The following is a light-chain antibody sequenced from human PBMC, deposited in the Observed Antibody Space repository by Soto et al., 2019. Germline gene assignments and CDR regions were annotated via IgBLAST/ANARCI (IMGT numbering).Light chain of an antibody. V-gene: IGLV1-40*01. CDR1: SSNIGAGYD. Sequence: QHVLTQPPSVSGAPGQRVTISCTGSSSNIGAGYDVHWYQQLPGTAPKLLIYGNNNRPSGVSDRFSGSNSGTSASLAITGLQPDDEADYYCQSYDSRLSGSVVFGGGTKLTVL. CDR2: GNN. J-gene: IGLJ2*01. CDR3: QSYDSRLSGSVV.